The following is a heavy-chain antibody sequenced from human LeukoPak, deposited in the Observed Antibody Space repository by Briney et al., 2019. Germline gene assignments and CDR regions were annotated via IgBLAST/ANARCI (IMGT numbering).Heavy chain of an antibody. CDR1: GFTFSSYG. D-gene: IGHD3-10*01. V-gene: IGHV3-33*06. Sequence: PGRSLRLSCAASGFTFSSYGMHWVRQAPGKGLEWVAVTWYDGSNKYYADSVKGRFTISRDNSKNTLYLQVNSLRAEDTAVYYCAKWSGRDYGSGSGAFDIWGQGTMVTVSS. CDR3: AKWSGRDYGSGSGAFDI. CDR2: TWYDGSNK. J-gene: IGHJ3*02.